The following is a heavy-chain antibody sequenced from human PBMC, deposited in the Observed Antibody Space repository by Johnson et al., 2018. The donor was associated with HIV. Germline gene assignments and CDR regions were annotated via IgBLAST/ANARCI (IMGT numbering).Heavy chain of an antibody. CDR1: GFSFDDYG. D-gene: IGHD3-22*01. J-gene: IGHJ3*02. CDR3: ASVPMIVVLDGAFDI. Sequence: QVQLVESGGGLVQPGGSLRLSCEGSGFSFDDYGISWVRQAPGKGLEWVAVISYDGNNKYYADSVKGRFTISRDNSKNTLYLQMNSLGAEDKAVYYCASVPMIVVLDGAFDIWGQGTMVTVSS. V-gene: IGHV3-30*03. CDR2: ISYDGNNK.